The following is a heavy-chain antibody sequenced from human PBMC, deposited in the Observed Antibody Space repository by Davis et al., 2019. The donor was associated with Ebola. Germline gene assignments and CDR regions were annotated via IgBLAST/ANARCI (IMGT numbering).Heavy chain of an antibody. CDR2: IIPVFRTA. CDR1: GDTLTSYA. V-gene: IGHV1-69*13. D-gene: IGHD2-15*01. Sequence: SVKVSCKAVGDTLTSYAMTWVRHAPGQGLEWMGGIIPVFRTANYAQKFQGRVTITADESTRTAYMELNGLTSEDTAVYYCAHLGPQRYCSGGGCHGYLDYWGQGTLVTVSS. J-gene: IGHJ4*02. CDR3: AHLGPQRYCSGGGCHGYLDY.